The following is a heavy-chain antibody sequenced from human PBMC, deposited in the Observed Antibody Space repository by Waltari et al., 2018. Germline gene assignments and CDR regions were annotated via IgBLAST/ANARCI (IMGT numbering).Heavy chain of an antibody. J-gene: IGHJ6*03. D-gene: IGHD7-27*01. CDR3: ATHKLGVSQHYYHMDV. V-gene: IGHV1-69*12. CDR1: GGPFGGYG. Sequence: VQLVQSGAEVRTPGSSVKVSCKASGGPFGGYGISWVRLVPGQSLEWMGVIIPMFGIPDYSQKFQGRLTITADESTSTVYMELSSLTSEDTAVYYCATHKLGVSQHYYHMDVWGKGTPVTISS. CDR2: IIPMFGIP.